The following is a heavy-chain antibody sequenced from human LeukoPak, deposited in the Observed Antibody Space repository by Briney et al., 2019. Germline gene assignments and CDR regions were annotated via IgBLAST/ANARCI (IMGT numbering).Heavy chain of an antibody. CDR1: GGSISSSSYY. CDR2: IYYSGST. J-gene: IGHJ5*02. CDR3: ARYHLGYCTNGVCLSWFDP. V-gene: IGHV4-39*01. Sequence: SETLSLTCTVSGGSISSSSYYWGWIRQPPGKGLERIGSIYYSGSTYYNPSLKSRVTISVDTSKNQFSLKLSSVTAADTAVYYCARYHLGYCTNGVCLSWFDPWGQGTLVTVSS. D-gene: IGHD2-8*01.